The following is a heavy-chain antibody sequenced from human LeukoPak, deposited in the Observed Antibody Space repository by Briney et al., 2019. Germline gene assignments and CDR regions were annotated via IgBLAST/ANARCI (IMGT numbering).Heavy chain of an antibody. D-gene: IGHD6-13*01. J-gene: IGHJ1*01. V-gene: IGHV3-74*01. CDR2: ISTDGSQT. CDR1: GVTFSNYC. CDR3: VSSLRSAHF. Sequence: PVGALRLSCEASGVTFSNYCMRWVRQPPGKGLMWVSQISTDGSQTFCAASVKGRVTISRDNAQNTLFLQMGSLRPEHTAVYSCVSSLRSAHFWGQGTLATVSS.